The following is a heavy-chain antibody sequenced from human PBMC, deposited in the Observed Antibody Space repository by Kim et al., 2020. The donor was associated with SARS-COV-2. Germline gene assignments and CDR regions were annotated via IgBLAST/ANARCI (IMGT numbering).Heavy chain of an antibody. CDR2: INHSGST. J-gene: IGHJ5*02. CDR3: ARERGGYSSSRWFDA. Sequence: SETLSLTCAVSGGSFSGYYWSWIRQPPGKGLEWIGEINHSGSTNYNASLKSRVTISVDTAKNQFSLKLSSVTAADTAVYYCARERGGYSSSRWFDAWGQGTLVTVSS. V-gene: IGHV4-34*01. D-gene: IGHD6-13*01. CDR1: GGSFSGYY.